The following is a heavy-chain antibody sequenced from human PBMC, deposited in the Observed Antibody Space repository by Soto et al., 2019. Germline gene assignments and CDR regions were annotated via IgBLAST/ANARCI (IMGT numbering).Heavy chain of an antibody. CDR3: ARDLGGWPDY. J-gene: IGHJ4*02. CDR2: INAGNGNT. D-gene: IGHD2-15*01. V-gene: IGHV1-3*01. CDR1: VYTFTSYG. Sequence: QVQLVQSGAEVKKPGASVKVSCKASVYTFTSYGMHWVRQAPGQRLEWMGWINAGNGNTKYSQKFQGRVTINRDTSASTAYMEPSSLRSEDTAVYYCARDLGGWPDYWGQGNLVTVSS.